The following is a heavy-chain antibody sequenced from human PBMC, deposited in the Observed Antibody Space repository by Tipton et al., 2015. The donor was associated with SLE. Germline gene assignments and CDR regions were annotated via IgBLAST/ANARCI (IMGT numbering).Heavy chain of an antibody. CDR2: INQDGSEK. CDR3: ARGASYYDFWSGYSDY. J-gene: IGHJ4*02. D-gene: IGHD3-3*01. Sequence: SLRLSCAASGFTFSSYWMSWVRQAPGKGLEWVANINQDGSEKYYVDSVKGRFTISRDSAKSSLYLQMNSLRAEDTAVYYCARGASYYDFWSGYSDYWGQGTLVTVSS. CDR1: GFTFSSYW. V-gene: IGHV3-7*01.